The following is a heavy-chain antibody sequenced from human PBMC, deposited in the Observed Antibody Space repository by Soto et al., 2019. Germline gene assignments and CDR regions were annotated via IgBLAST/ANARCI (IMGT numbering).Heavy chain of an antibody. D-gene: IGHD3-10*01. CDR1: GYTFTNYG. CDR3: ASGVGSGSYYNQYNWFDP. J-gene: IGHJ5*02. CDR2: INVYNGNT. V-gene: IGHV1-18*01. Sequence: VQLVQSGGEVKKPGASVKVSCKASGYTFTNYGISWVRQAPGQGLEWMGWINVYNGNTKYAQKVQGRVTMTTDTSTSTAYMELRSLRSDDTAVYYCASGVGSGSYYNQYNWFDPWGQGTLVTVSS.